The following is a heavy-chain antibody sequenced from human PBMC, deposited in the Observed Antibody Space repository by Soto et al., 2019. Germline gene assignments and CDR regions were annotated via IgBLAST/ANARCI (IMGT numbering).Heavy chain of an antibody. CDR1: GYTFTSYG. J-gene: IGHJ4*02. Sequence: QVQLVQSGAEVKKPGASVKVSCKASGYTFTSYGINWVRQAPGQGLEWMGWISAYNGNTHYAQKRKGTDTMTTDTDTTTAYRELRSLRSDDTAVYYCARVQSGYDFAYWGQGTLVTVSS. CDR2: ISAYNGNT. CDR3: ARVQSGYDFAY. D-gene: IGHD5-12*01. V-gene: IGHV1-18*01.